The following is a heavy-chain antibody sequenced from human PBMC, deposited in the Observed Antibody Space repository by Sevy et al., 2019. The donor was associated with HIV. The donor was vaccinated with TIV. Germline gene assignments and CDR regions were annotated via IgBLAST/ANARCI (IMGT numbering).Heavy chain of an antibody. V-gene: IGHV3-30-3*01. CDR2: ISYDGSNK. CDR3: ASTPPRDGYNFALDY. J-gene: IGHJ4*02. CDR1: GFTFSSYA. D-gene: IGHD5-12*01. Sequence: GGSLRLSCAASGFTFSSYAMHWVRQAPGKGLEWVAVISYDGSNKYYADSVKGLFTISRDNSKNTLYLQMNSLRAEDTAVYYCASTPPRDGYNFALDYWGQGTLVTVSS.